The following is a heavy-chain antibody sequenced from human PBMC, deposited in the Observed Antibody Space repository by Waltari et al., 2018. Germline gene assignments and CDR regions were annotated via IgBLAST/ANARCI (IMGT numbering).Heavy chain of an antibody. Sequence: QVQLQESGPGLVKPAETLSLTCTVSGGSISNYYCSWIRQPPGKGLEWIGYISYSGSTNYSPSLKSRVTITVDTSKKQFSLKLNFVTAADTVVYYCARGSEGSYCSGGTCYSYYYMDVWGKGTTVTVSS. CDR2: ISYSGST. J-gene: IGHJ6*03. CDR1: GGSISNYY. V-gene: IGHV4-59*01. D-gene: IGHD2-15*01. CDR3: ARGSEGSYCSGGTCYSYYYMDV.